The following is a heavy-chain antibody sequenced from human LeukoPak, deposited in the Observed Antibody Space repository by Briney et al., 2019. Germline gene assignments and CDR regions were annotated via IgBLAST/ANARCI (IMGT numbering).Heavy chain of an antibody. J-gene: IGHJ4*02. V-gene: IGHV3-23*01. Sequence: GGSLILSCEASGFTFSTFAMIWVRQPPGKGLEWVSSIFPSGGEIHYADSVRGRFTISRDNSKSTLSLQMNSLRAEDTAIYYCATYRQVLLPFESWGQGTLVTASS. CDR1: GFTFSTFA. CDR2: IFPSGGEI. CDR3: ATYRQVLLPFES. D-gene: IGHD2-8*02.